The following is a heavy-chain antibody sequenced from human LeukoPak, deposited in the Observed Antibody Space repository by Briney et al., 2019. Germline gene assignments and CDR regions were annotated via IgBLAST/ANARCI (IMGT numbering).Heavy chain of an antibody. D-gene: IGHD5-12*01. CDR1: GGSFSGYY. CDR2: INHSGST. CDR3: ARGYSGYDPFDY. J-gene: IGHJ4*02. Sequence: SGTLSLTCAVYGGSFSGYYWSWIRQPPGKGLEWIGEINHSGSTNYNPSLKSRVTISVDTSKNQFSLKLSSVTAADTAVYYCARGYSGYDPFDYWGQGTLVTVSS. V-gene: IGHV4-34*01.